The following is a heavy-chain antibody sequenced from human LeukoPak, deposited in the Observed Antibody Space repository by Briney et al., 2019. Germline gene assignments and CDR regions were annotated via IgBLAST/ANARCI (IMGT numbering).Heavy chain of an antibody. J-gene: IGHJ4*02. CDR3: ASHSSSWYGFDH. D-gene: IGHD6-13*01. Sequence: GSLRLSCAASGFTVSSNHMSWVRQAPGKGLEWASVIYSGGSTYYADSVKGRFTISRDNSKNTLYLQMNSLRAEDTAVYYCASHSSSWYGFDHWGQGTLVTVSS. V-gene: IGHV3-53*01. CDR1: GFTVSSNH. CDR2: IYSGGST.